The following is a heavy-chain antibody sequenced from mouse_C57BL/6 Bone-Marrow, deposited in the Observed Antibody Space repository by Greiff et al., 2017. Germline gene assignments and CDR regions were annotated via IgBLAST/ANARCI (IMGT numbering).Heavy chain of an antibody. D-gene: IGHD2-4*01. CDR3: ARDERLREGAMDY. CDR2: SRNKANDYTT. V-gene: IGHV7-1*01. J-gene: IGHJ4*01. CDR1: GFTFSDFY. Sequence: EVHLVDSGGGLVQSGRSLRLSCATSGFTFSDFYMEWVRQAPGKGLEWIAASRNKANDYTTEYSASVKGRFIVSRDTSQSILYLQMNALRAEDTAIYYCARDERLREGAMDYWGQGTSVTGSS.